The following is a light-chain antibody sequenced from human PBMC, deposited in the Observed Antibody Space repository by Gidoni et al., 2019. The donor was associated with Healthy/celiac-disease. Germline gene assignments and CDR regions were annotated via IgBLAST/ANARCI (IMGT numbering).Light chain of an antibody. CDR1: QSVSSSY. CDR2: GAD. Sequence: EIVLTQSPGTLSLSPGERATLSCRASQSVSSSYVAWYQQKPGQAPRLLIDGADSRATGIPDRFSGSGSGTDFTLTISRLEPEDFAVYYCQQYGSSPPVTFGQGTRLEIK. J-gene: IGKJ5*01. V-gene: IGKV3-20*01. CDR3: QQYGSSPPVT.